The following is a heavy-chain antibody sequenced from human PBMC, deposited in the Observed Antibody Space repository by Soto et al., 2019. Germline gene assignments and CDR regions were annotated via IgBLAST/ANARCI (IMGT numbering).Heavy chain of an antibody. CDR3: ARGVTGTGGYYFDY. CDR1: GFTFSSYD. J-gene: IGHJ4*02. D-gene: IGHD1-20*01. V-gene: IGHV3-13*05. CDR2: IGTAGDP. Sequence: GGSLRLSCAASGFTFSSYDMHWVRQATGKGLEWVSAIGTAGDPYYPGSVKGRFTISRENAKNSLYLQMNSLRAGDTAVYYCARGVTGTGGYYFDYWGQGTLVTVSS.